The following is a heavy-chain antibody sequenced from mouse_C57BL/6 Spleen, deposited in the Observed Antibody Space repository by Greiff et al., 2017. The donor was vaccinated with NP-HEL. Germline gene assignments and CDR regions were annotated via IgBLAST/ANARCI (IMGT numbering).Heavy chain of an antibody. D-gene: IGHD3-1*01. V-gene: IGHV8-12*01. J-gene: IGHJ4*01. CDR1: GFSLSTSGMG. Sequence: QVTLKESGPGILQSSQTLSLTCSFSGFSLSTSGMGVSWIRQPSGKGLEWLAHIYWDDDKRYNPSLKSRLTISKDTSRNQVFLKITSVDTADTATYYCARRVRSGAMDYWGQGTSVTVSS. CDR2: IYWDDDK. CDR3: ARRVRSGAMDY.